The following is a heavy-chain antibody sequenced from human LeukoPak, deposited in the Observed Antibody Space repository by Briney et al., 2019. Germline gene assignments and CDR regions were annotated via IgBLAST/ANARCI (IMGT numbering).Heavy chain of an antibody. J-gene: IGHJ4*02. CDR3: ARASYSYDINGWVPFDY. V-gene: IGHV4-61*02. CDR2: IYTSGST. D-gene: IGHD3-22*01. Sequence: PSETLSLTCTVSVNSISSGVNYWSWTRQPAGKGLECIGRIYTSGSTNYNPSLKSRVTISGDTSKNQFSLRLSSVTAADTAVYYCARASYSYDINGWVPFDYWGQGTLVTVSS. CDR1: VNSISSGVNY.